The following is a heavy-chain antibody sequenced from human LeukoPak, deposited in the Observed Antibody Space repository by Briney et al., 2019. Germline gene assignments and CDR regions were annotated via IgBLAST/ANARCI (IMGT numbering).Heavy chain of an antibody. CDR3: AKAGYYDSSGYRGAFDI. J-gene: IGHJ3*02. CDR1: GFTFDDYA. CDR2: ISWNSGSI. D-gene: IGHD3-22*01. Sequence: GRSLRLSCAASGFTFDDYAMHWVRQAPGKGLEWVSGISWNSGSIGYADSVKGRFTISRDNAKNSLYLQMNSLRAEDTALYYCAKAGYYDSSGYRGAFDIWGQGTMVTVSS. V-gene: IGHV3-9*01.